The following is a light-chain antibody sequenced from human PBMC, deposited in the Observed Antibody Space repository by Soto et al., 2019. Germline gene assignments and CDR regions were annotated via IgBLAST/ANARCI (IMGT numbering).Light chain of an antibody. Sequence: EIVLTQSPGTLSLSPGERATLSCRASQSVRNSHLAWDQHIPGQAPRLLIYGASSRATGILDRFSGSGSGKAYTLTLSRMEPDDFAVYSCQQYRNSPITFRKETRLEIK. CDR3: QQYRNSPIT. J-gene: IGKJ5*01. CDR2: GAS. V-gene: IGKV3-20*01. CDR1: QSVRNSH.